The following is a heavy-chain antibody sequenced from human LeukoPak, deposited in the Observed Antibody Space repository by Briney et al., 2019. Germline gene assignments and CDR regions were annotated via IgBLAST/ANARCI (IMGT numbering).Heavy chain of an antibody. J-gene: IGHJ5*02. CDR3: VRFGELLYGFDR. CDR2: MNPNSGNT. V-gene: IGHV1-8*01. D-gene: IGHD3-10*01. CDR1: GYTFTSYY. Sequence: ASVKVSCKASGYTFTSYYINWVRQATGQGLEWMGWMNPNSGNTGYAQKFQGRVTMTRNTSISTAYMEVSSLRSEETAGYYRVRFGELLYGFDRWGQGRLVTVSS.